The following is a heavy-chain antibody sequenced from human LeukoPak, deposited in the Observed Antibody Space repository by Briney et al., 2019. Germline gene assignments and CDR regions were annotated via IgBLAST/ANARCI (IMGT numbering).Heavy chain of an antibody. CDR1: AFTFSSYA. D-gene: IGHD6-13*01. J-gene: IGHJ4*02. Sequence: GGSLRLSCAASAFTFSSYAMSWVRQAPGKGLEWVSAISGSGGSTYYADSVKGRFTISRDNSKNTLYLQMNSLRAEDTAVYYCAKDSPESIAAAGTSDYWGQGTMVTVSS. CDR3: AKDSPESIAAAGTSDY. CDR2: ISGSGGST. V-gene: IGHV3-23*01.